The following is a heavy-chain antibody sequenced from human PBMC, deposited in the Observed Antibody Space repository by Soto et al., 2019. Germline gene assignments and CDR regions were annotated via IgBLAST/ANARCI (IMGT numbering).Heavy chain of an antibody. CDR1: VFTFISYG. J-gene: IGHJ4*02. Sequence: PWWSLRLSCVVSVFTFISYGMHWCRQAPGKGLEWVALISYDGNNEYYADSVKGRFTISRDNSKNTVFLQMYSLRAEDTAVYYCAKLAYDGSGSTNPHFDYWGQGTLVTVSS. V-gene: IGHV3-30*18. CDR2: ISYDGNNE. CDR3: AKLAYDGSGSTNPHFDY. D-gene: IGHD3-22*01.